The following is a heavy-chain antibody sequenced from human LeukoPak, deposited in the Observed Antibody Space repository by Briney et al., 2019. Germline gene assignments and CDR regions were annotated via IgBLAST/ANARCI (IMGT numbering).Heavy chain of an antibody. Sequence: GGSLRLSCAASGFTFDDYAMHWVRQAPGKGLEWVSLISWDGGNTYYADSVKGRFTISRDNSKNSLYPQMNSLRAEDTALYYCAKPAQKLHDYYYMDVWGKGTTVTVSS. V-gene: IGHV3-43D*03. CDR2: ISWDGGNT. J-gene: IGHJ6*03. CDR1: GFTFDDYA. CDR3: AKPAQKLHDYYYMDV. D-gene: IGHD3-3*01.